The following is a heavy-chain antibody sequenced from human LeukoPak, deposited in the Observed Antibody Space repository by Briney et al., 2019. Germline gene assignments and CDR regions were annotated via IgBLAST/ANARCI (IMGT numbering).Heavy chain of an antibody. CDR2: IRFDATNK. CDR1: GFTFSDHY. Sequence: GGSLRLSCAASGFTFSDHYMDWVRQAPGKGLEWVCFIRFDATNKYYADSVKGRFTISRDNSNNTLYLQLNNVRTEDTATYFCAKEQYPGYFDFWGQGTLVTVSS. J-gene: IGHJ4*02. CDR3: AKEQYPGYFDF. V-gene: IGHV3-30*02. D-gene: IGHD1-14*01.